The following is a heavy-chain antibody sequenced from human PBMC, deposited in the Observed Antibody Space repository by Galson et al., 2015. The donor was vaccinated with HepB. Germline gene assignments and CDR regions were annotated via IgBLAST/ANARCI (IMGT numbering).Heavy chain of an antibody. CDR3: TRGYSTATGSDGYYYYGMDV. CDR1: GFTFSSYS. D-gene: IGHD2-2*01. Sequence: SLRLSCAASGFTFSSYSMNWVRQAPGKGLEWVSSISRDSTYIHYTDSVKGRFTISRDSAKDSVYLQMNSLRADDTAVYYCTRGYSTATGSDGYYYYGMDVWGQGTTVSVSS. CDR2: ISRDSTYI. J-gene: IGHJ6*02. V-gene: IGHV3-21*01.